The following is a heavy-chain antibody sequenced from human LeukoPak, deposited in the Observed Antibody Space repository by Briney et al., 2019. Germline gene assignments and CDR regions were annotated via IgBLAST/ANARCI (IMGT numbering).Heavy chain of an antibody. CDR2: IIPILGIA. J-gene: IGHJ6*02. CDR3: ARDLGGDYVYYYYGMDV. D-gene: IGHD4-17*01. V-gene: IGHV1-69*04. CDR1: GYTFTSYD. Sequence: RASVKVSCKASGYTFTSYDINWVRQAPGQGLEWMGRIIPILGIANYAQKFQGRVTITADKSTSTAYMELSSLRSEDTAVYYCARDLGGDYVYYYYGMDVWGQGTTVTVSS.